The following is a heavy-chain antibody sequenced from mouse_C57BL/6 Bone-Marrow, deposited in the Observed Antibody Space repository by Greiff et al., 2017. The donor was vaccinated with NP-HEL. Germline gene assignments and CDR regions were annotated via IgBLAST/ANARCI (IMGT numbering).Heavy chain of an antibody. V-gene: IGHV1-81*01. J-gene: IGHJ2*01. Sequence: VQLKESGAELARPGASVKLSCKASGYTFTSYGISWVKQRTGQGLEWIGEIYPRSGNTYYNEKFKGKATLTADKSSSTAYMELRSLTSEDSAVYFCASLIYYYAYFDYWGQGTTLTVSS. CDR3: ASLIYYYAYFDY. CDR2: IYPRSGNT. D-gene: IGHD1-1*01. CDR1: GYTFTSYG.